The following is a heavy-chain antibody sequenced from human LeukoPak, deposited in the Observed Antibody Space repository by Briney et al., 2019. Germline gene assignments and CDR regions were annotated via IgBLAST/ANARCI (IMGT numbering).Heavy chain of an antibody. CDR1: GDSISSYY. Sequence: SETLSLTCTVSGDSISSYYCSWIRQPPGKGLEWIAYIYYSGSTSYNPSLKSRVTISTNTSKKQFSLKLSSVTAADTAVYYCARGPGGGSYSDAFDIWGQGTMVTVPS. V-gene: IGHV4-59*01. J-gene: IGHJ3*02. CDR3: ARGPGGGSYSDAFDI. CDR2: IYYSGST. D-gene: IGHD1-26*01.